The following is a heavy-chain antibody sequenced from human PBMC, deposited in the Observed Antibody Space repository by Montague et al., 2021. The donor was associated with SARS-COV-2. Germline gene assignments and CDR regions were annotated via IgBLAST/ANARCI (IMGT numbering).Heavy chain of an antibody. CDR3: ARHGCSSGRHRCGFDP. CDR2: IYYTGET. V-gene: IGHV4-59*08. J-gene: IGHJ5*02. Sequence: SETLSLTCSFSGGSIRSYYWSWIRLPPGKPLEWLGYIYYTGETTHNPSLKSRVTISVDTSKNRFSLKLSSVTAADTAAYYCARHGCSSGRHRCGFDPWGQGTLVTVSS. D-gene: IGHD6-19*01. CDR1: GGSIRSYY.